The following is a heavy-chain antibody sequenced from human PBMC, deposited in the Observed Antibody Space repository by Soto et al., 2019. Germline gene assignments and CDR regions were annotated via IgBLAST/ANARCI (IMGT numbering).Heavy chain of an antibody. J-gene: IGHJ2*01. V-gene: IGHV3-23*01. CDR2: ISASGGNI. CDR3: AKVAGGLGYFDL. D-gene: IGHD3-16*01. CDR1: GFIFSDYA. Sequence: EVQLLESGGGLARPGGSLRLSCAASGFIFSDYAMTWIRQAPGKGLEWVATISASGGNIEYTDSLKGRFTISRDNSKKTVYLQINGLTADDTAVHYCAKVAGGLGYFDLWGRGTLVTVSS.